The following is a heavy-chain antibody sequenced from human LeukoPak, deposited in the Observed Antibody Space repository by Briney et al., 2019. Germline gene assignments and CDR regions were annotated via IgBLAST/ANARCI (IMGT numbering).Heavy chain of an antibody. D-gene: IGHD2-15*01. Sequence: GGSLRLSCAASGFTFSSYEMNWVRQAPGKGLEWVSYISSSGRTIYYEDSVKGRFSISRDNAKNSLYLQMNSLRAEDTAVYYCARESYCSGGSCYSGRAFDIWGQGTMVTVSS. CDR3: ARESYCSGGSCYSGRAFDI. CDR1: GFTFSSYE. V-gene: IGHV3-48*03. J-gene: IGHJ3*02. CDR2: ISSSGRTI.